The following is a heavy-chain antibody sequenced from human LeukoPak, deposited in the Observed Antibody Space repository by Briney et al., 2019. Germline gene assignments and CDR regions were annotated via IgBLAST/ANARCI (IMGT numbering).Heavy chain of an antibody. V-gene: IGHV3-7*01. J-gene: IGHJ4*02. Sequence: PGGSLRLSCAASGFMFSSYWMSWVRQAPGKGLEWVANIKQDGSEKYYADSVEGRFTISRDNVKNSLYLQMNSLRAEDTAVYYCARWGRWTVQVRYFDFWGQGTLVTVSS. CDR3: ARWGRWTVQVRYFDF. CDR1: GFMFSSYW. CDR2: IKQDGSEK. D-gene: IGHD3/OR15-3a*01.